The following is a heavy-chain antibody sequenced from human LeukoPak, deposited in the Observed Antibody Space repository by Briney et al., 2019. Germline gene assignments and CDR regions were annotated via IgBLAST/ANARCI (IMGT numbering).Heavy chain of an antibody. CDR3: ARAYDSSGYYPDFDY. J-gene: IGHJ4*02. Sequence: ASVKVSCKASGYTFTSYYMHWVRQAPGQGLEWMGIINPSGGSTSYAQKFQGRVTMTRDMSTSTVYMELSSLRSEDTAVYYCARAYDSSGYYPDFDYWGQGTLVTVSS. CDR1: GYTFTSYY. V-gene: IGHV1-46*01. CDR2: INPSGGST. D-gene: IGHD3-22*01.